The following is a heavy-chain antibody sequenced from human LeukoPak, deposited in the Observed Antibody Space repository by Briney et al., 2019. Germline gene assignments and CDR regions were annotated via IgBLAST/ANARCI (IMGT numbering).Heavy chain of an antibody. J-gene: IGHJ4*02. Sequence: GGSLRLSCAASGFTFSSYAMHWVRQAPGKGLEWVSAISGSGGSTYYADSVKGRFTISRDNSKNTLYLQMNSLRAEDTAVYYCAKLKTSMIVEDYWGQGTLVTVSS. CDR1: GFTFSSYA. CDR3: AKLKTSMIVEDY. CDR2: ISGSGGST. V-gene: IGHV3-23*01. D-gene: IGHD3-22*01.